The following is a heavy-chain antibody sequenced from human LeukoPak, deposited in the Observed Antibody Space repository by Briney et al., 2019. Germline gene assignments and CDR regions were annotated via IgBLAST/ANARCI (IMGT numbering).Heavy chain of an antibody. CDR1: GFTFSSYG. D-gene: IGHD3-10*02. Sequence: GGTLRLSCAASGFTFSSYGMSWVRQAPGKGLEWVSAISGSGGSTYYADSVKGRFTISRDNSKNTLYLQMNSLRAEDTAVYYCAELGTTMIGGVWGKGTTVTISS. V-gene: IGHV3-23*01. J-gene: IGHJ6*04. CDR2: ISGSGGST. CDR3: AELGTTMIGGV.